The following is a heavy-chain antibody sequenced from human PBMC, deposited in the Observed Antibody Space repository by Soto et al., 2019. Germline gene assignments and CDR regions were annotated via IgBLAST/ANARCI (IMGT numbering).Heavy chain of an antibody. CDR2: INDSGST. CDR1: GGSFSGSY. D-gene: IGHD3-10*01. CDR3: ASGRGTENY. Sequence: QVQLQQWGAGLLKPSETLSLTCGVYGGSFSGSYWSWIRQPPGKGLEWIGEINDSGSTNYNPSLKGRVTISVDTSTNQCSLNMRSVTAADTAVYYCASGRGTENYWGQGTLVTVSS. J-gene: IGHJ4*02. V-gene: IGHV4-34*01.